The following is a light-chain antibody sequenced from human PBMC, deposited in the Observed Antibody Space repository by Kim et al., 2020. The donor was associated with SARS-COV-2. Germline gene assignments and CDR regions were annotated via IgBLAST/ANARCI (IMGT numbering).Light chain of an antibody. CDR2: KTS. Sequence: PACIGDTVTITCRASEFVNIWLAWYQQRPGQAPKLLIHKTSRLASGVPTRFSGGGSGTDFTLTISSLQPDDFATYFCQQYRSHSTFAQGTKVDIK. CDR1: EFVNIW. V-gene: IGKV1-5*03. J-gene: IGKJ1*01. CDR3: QQYRSHST.